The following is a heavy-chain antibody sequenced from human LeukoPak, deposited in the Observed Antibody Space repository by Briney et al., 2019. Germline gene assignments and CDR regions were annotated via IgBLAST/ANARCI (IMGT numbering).Heavy chain of an antibody. V-gene: IGHV3-30-3*01. CDR1: GFTFSSYP. D-gene: IGHD5-24*01. Sequence: GGSLRLSCAASGFTFSSYPMYWVRQAPGKGLEWVAGISYDGSGKYYADSVKGRFTISRDNPKITLYLQMNSLRAEDTAVYYCARRRDGYRGAFDIWGQGTMVTVSS. CDR3: ARRRDGYRGAFDI. CDR2: ISYDGSGK. J-gene: IGHJ3*02.